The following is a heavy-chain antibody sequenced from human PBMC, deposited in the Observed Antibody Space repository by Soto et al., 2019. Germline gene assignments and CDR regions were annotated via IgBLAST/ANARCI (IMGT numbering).Heavy chain of an antibody. CDR1: GFTFSDYY. CDR2: ISSSSSYT. V-gene: IGHV3-11*06. Sequence: GGSLRFSCAASGFTFSDYYMSWIRQAPGKGLEWVSYISSSSSYTNYAASVKGRFTISRDNAKNSLYLQMNSLRAEDTAVYYCARDTRGYCSGGSCYTVDYWGQGTLVTVSS. J-gene: IGHJ4*02. CDR3: ARDTRGYCSGGSCYTVDY. D-gene: IGHD2-15*01.